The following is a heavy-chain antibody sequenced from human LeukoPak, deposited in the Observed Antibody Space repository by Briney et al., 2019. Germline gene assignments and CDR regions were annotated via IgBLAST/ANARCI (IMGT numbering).Heavy chain of an antibody. CDR3: ARGREVFGYYDSSGYYYGVRGRIYFDY. D-gene: IGHD3-22*01. Sequence: SETLSLTCAVYGGSFSGYYWSWIRQPPGKGLEWIEEINHSGSTNYNPSLKSRVTISVDTSKNQFSLKLSSVTAADTAVYYCARGREVFGYYDSSGYYYGVRGRIYFDYWGQGTLVTVSS. V-gene: IGHV4-34*01. CDR1: GGSFSGYY. CDR2: INHSGST. J-gene: IGHJ4*02.